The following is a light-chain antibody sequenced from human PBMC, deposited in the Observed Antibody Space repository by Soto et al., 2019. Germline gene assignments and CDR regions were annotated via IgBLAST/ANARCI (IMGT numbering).Light chain of an antibody. CDR3: VLYLGSGISV. CDR2: STN. J-gene: IGLJ3*02. Sequence: QTVVTQEASFSVSPGGTVTLTCGLRSGSVSTDYYPSWYQQSPGQAPRTLIYSTNTRSPGVPDRFSGSILGNKAALTITGAQADDDSDYYCVLYLGSGISVFGGGTKVTVL. CDR1: SGSVSTDYY. V-gene: IGLV8-61*01.